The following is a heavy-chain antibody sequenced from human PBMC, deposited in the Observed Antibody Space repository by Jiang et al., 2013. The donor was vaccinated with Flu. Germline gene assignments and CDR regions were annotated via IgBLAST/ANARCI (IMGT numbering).Heavy chain of an antibody. J-gene: IGHJ4*02. CDR3: TRDLVRDVILIPATYFDY. V-gene: IGHV3-49*03. Sequence: SCTASGFRFGDYAVSWLRQAPGKGLEWVGFIRNKLYRGTTDYAASVKGRFTISRDDSKSIAYLQMSSLKTEDTAVYYCTRDLVRDVILIPATYFDYWGQGALVTVSS. CDR2: IRNKLYRGTT. D-gene: IGHD2-2*01. CDR1: GFRFGDYA.